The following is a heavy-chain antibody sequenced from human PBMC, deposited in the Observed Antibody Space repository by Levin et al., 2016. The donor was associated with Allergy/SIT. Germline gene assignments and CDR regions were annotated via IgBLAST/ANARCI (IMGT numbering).Heavy chain of an antibody. V-gene: IGHV6-1*01. J-gene: IGHJ3*02. Sequence: WIRQSPSRGLEWLGRTYSRSKWYNEYAVSVKSRISINPDTPKNQFSLQLNSVTPEDTAVYYCARARDIVGDHTSFDIWGQGTMVTVSS. CDR2: TYSRSKWYN. CDR3: ARARDIVGDHTSFDI. D-gene: IGHD2-15*01.